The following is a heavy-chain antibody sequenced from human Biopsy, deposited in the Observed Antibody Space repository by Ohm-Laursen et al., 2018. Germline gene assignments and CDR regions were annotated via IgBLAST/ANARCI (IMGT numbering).Heavy chain of an antibody. Sequence: SLRLSCTASGFTFDDHAMHWVRQPPGKGLEWVSGISWNSDKIGYADSVKGQFTISRDNAKNSLYLQMNSLRAEDTAFYYCTKDQDYGDYGMDVWGQGTTVTVSS. CDR1: GFTFDDHA. J-gene: IGHJ6*02. D-gene: IGHD4-17*01. V-gene: IGHV3-9*01. CDR3: TKDQDYGDYGMDV. CDR2: ISWNSDKI.